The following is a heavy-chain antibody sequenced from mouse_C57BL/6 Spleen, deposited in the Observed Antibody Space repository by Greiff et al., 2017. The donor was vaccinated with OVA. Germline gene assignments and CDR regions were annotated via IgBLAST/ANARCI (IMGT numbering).Heavy chain of an antibody. CDR2: IDPENGDT. CDR3: TPPDFDY. Sequence: EVMLVESGAELVRPGASVKLSCTASGFNIKDDYMHWVKQRPEQGLEWIGWIDPENGDTEYASKFQGKATITADTSSNTAYLQLSSLTSEDTAVYYCTPPDFDYWGQGTTLTVSS. J-gene: IGHJ2*01. CDR1: GFNIKDDY. V-gene: IGHV14-4*01.